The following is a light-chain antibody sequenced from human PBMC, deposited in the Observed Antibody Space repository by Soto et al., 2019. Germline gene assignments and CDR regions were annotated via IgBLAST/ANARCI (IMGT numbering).Light chain of an antibody. J-gene: IGKJ1*01. CDR3: QQYGSSPRT. CDR2: GAS. V-gene: IGKV3-20*01. Sequence: EIVLTQSPGTLSLSPGERATLSCRASQSVSSSYLAWYQQKPGQAPRLLIYGASSRATGIPDRFSGSGSGTXXXLXXXRLXXEXFXXYXCQQYGSSPRTFGQGTKVEIK. CDR1: QSVSSSY.